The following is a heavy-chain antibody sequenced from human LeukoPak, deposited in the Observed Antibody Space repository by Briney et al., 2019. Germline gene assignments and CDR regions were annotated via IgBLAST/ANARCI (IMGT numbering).Heavy chain of an antibody. Sequence: GGSLRLSCAASGFTFDDYAMHWVRQAPGKGLEWVAVISYDGSNKYYADSVKGRFTISRDNSKNTLYLQMNSLRAEDTAVYYCASGRDYYDSSAHDAFDIWGQGTMVTVSS. V-gene: IGHV3-30*03. CDR2: ISYDGSNK. CDR1: GFTFDDYA. CDR3: ASGRDYYDSSAHDAFDI. D-gene: IGHD3-22*01. J-gene: IGHJ3*02.